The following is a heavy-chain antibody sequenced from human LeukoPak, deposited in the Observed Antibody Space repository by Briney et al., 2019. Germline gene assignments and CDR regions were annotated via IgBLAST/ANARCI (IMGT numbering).Heavy chain of an antibody. J-gene: IGHJ4*02. D-gene: IGHD3-3*01. V-gene: IGHV4-34*01. Sequence: SETLSLTCAVYGGSFSGYYWSWIRQPPGKGLEWIGEINHSGSTNYNPSLTSRVTISVDTSKNQFSLKLSSVTAADTAVYYCARARLRFLEWLSPFDYWGQGTLVTVSS. CDR3: ARARLRFLEWLSPFDY. CDR1: GGSFSGYY. CDR2: INHSGST.